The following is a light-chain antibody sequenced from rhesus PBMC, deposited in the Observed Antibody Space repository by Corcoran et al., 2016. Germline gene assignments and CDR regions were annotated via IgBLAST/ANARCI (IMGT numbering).Light chain of an antibody. Sequence: EIVMTQSPATLALSPGERATLSCRASQSVSSYLAWYQQNPGQAPRLLINGASSRATGIPDRFSGSGSGTEVTLTISSLEPEDVGLYFCLQSSNWPLTFGGGTKVEIK. CDR1: QSVSSY. J-gene: IGKJ4*01. V-gene: IGKV3-24*04. CDR2: GAS. CDR3: LQSSNWPLT.